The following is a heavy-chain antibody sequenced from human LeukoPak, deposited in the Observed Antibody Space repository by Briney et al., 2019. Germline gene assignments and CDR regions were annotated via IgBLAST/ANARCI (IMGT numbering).Heavy chain of an antibody. V-gene: IGHV4-4*07. D-gene: IGHD3-3*01. J-gene: IGHJ4*02. Sequence: SETLSLTCTVSGGSISSYYWSWIRQPAGKGLEWIGRIYTSGSTNYNPSLKSRVTMSVDTSKNQFSLKLSSVTAADTAMYYCARSSTYDFWSGSFDYWGQGTLVTVSS. CDR3: ARSSTYDFWSGSFDY. CDR1: GGSISSYY. CDR2: IYTSGST.